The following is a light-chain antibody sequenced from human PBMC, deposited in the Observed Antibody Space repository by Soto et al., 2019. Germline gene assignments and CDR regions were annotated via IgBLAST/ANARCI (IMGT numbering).Light chain of an antibody. J-gene: IGKJ4*01. CDR3: QKYNSAPLVT. CDR2: GAS. Sequence: EIQMTQSPSSLSASVGDRVTITCRASQGISNYLAWYQQVPGKVPKLLIYGASTLQSGVPSRFSGAGSGTEFTLTISSLQPEDVATYYCQKYNSAPLVTFGGGTRVEIK. V-gene: IGKV1-27*01. CDR1: QGISNY.